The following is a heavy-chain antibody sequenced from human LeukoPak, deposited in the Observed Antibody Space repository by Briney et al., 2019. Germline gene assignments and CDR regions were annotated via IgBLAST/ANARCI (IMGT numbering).Heavy chain of an antibody. D-gene: IGHD2-15*01. V-gene: IGHV3-7*01. CDR2: IKQDGSEK. J-gene: IGHJ4*02. Sequence: PGGSLRLSCAASGFTFSNYYMTWVRQAPGKGLEWVANIKQDGSEKDYVDSVKGRFTISRDNAKNSLYLQMNSLRAEETAVYYCARGAWWGTNWGQGTLVTASS. CDR3: ARGAWWGTN. CDR1: GFTFSNYY.